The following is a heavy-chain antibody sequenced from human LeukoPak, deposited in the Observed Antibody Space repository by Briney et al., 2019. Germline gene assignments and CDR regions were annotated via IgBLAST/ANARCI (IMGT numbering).Heavy chain of an antibody. D-gene: IGHD2-21*02. CDR2: ISYDGSNK. CDR1: GFTFSSYG. CDR3: AKDTCGGDCYLHYYYGMDV. V-gene: IGHV3-30*18. J-gene: IGHJ6*02. Sequence: GGSLRLSCAASGFTFSSYGMHWVRQAPGKGLEWVAVISYDGSNKYYAGSVKGRFTISRDNSKNTLYLQMNSLRAEDTAVYYCAKDTCGGDCYLHYYYGMDVWGQGTTVTVSS.